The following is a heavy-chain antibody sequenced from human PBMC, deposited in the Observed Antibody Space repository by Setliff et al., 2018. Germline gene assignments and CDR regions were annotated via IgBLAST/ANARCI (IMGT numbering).Heavy chain of an antibody. D-gene: IGHD3-10*01. J-gene: IGHJ4*02. Sequence: GGSLRLSCVGSGFTFSSHGMNWVRQAPGRGLEWLSYINNWGYSTYYADSVKGRFTVSRDNARNSLSLQMNSLRTEDTAVYYCFGAGTCSYWGQGTLVTVSS. CDR1: GFTFSSHG. CDR3: FGAGTCSY. V-gene: IGHV3-48*03. CDR2: INNWGYST.